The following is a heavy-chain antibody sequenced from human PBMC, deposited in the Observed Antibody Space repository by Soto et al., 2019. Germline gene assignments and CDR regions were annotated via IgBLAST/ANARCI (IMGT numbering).Heavy chain of an antibody. CDR2: IYPGDSDT. V-gene: IGHV5-51*01. CDR1: GYSFTIYC. CDR3: ATPIAARDAFDI. D-gene: IGHD6-6*01. Sequence: PGESLKISCDCSGYSFTIYCIGLVLQMPGKGLEWMGIIYPGDSDTRYSPSFQGQVTISADKSISTAYLQWSSLKASDTAMYYCATPIAARDAFDIWGQGTMVTVSS. J-gene: IGHJ3*02.